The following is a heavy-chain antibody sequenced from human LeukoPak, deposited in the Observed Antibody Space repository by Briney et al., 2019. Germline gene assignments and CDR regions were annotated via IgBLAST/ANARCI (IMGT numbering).Heavy chain of an antibody. J-gene: IGHJ3*02. CDR1: GFTFSSYS. CDR3: AKDRDSITMIVVVITVLDAFDI. Sequence: SGGSLRLSCAASGFTFSSYSMNWVRQAPGKGLERVSSISSSSSYIYYADSVKGRFTISRDNSKNTLYLQMNSLRAEDTAVYYCAKDRDSITMIVVVITVLDAFDIWGQGTMVTVSS. CDR2: ISSSSSYI. D-gene: IGHD3-22*01. V-gene: IGHV3-21*04.